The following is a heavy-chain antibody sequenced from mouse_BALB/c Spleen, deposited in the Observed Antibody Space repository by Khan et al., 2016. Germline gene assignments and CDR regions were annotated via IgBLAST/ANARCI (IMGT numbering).Heavy chain of an antibody. CDR1: GFTFSSYT. V-gene: IGHV5-6-4*01. CDR2: ISSGGNYT. J-gene: IGHJ3*01. D-gene: IGHD3-1*01. CDR3: TRDSSGGFAY. Sequence: EVELVESGGGLVKPGGSLKLSCAASGFTFSSYTMSWVRQTPEKRLEWVATISSGGNYTYYPDTVKGRFTISRDTAKNTLYLQLSSLKSEDTAMYYCTRDSSGGFAYWGQGTLVTVSA.